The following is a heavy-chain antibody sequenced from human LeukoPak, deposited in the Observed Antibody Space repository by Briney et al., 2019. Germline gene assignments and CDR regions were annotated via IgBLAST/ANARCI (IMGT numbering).Heavy chain of an antibody. J-gene: IGHJ4*02. Sequence: ASVKVSCKAFGYTFTRYAISWVRQAPGQGLGWMGWISTYNGDTRFPQNLQGRVTMTTDTSTNTAYMELRSLRSDGTAVYYCARDPSNTSGWYIYFDYWAQGTLVTVSS. CDR3: ARDPSNTSGWYIYFDY. CDR2: ISTYNGDT. D-gene: IGHD6-19*01. CDR1: GYTFTRYA. V-gene: IGHV1-18*01.